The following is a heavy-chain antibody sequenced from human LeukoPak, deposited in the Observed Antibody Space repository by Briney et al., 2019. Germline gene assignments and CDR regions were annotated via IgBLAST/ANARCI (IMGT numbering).Heavy chain of an antibody. D-gene: IGHD6-19*01. Sequence: SETLSLTCTVSGGSISNTNYYWAWVRQPPGEGLEWIASIYYSGSAYYSPSLKSRVTISVDTSKKQFSLKLNSVTAADTAVYYCARRIIAVAGTVVYYFDSWGQGTLVTVSS. V-gene: IGHV4-39*01. CDR2: IYYSGSA. CDR1: GGSISNTNYY. CDR3: ARRIIAVAGTVVYYFDS. J-gene: IGHJ4*02.